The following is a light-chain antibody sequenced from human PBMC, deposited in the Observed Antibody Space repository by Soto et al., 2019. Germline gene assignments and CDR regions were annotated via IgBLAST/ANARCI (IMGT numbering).Light chain of an antibody. J-gene: IGLJ3*02. CDR1: SGHSSYA. V-gene: IGLV4-69*01. Sequence: QPVLTQSPSASASLGASVKLTCTLSSGHSSYAIAWHQQQPEKGPRYLMKLNSDGSHSKGDGIPDRFSGSSSGAERHLTISSLQSDDEADYYCQTWGTGIWVFGGGTKLTVL. CDR3: QTWGTGIWV. CDR2: LNSDGSH.